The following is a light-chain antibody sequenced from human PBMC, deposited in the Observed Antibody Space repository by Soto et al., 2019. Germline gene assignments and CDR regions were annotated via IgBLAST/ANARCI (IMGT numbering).Light chain of an antibody. CDR2: EVS. CDR1: RTDVGGYNF. Sequence: QSALTQPASVSGSPGQSTTISCTGTRTDVGGYNFVSWYQQHPGKAPKLIIYEVSNRPSGVSNRFSGSKSDNTASLTISGLQAEDEADYYCCSYVSSKTYVFGTGTKVTVL. V-gene: IGLV2-14*01. CDR3: CSYVSSKTYV. J-gene: IGLJ1*01.